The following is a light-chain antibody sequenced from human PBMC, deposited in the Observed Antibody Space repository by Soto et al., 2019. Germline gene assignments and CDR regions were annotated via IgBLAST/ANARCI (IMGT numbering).Light chain of an antibody. J-gene: IGLJ7*01. V-gene: IGLV1-51*02. CDR1: SSNIGNNY. CDR2: ENN. CDR3: GTWDSSLSARGAV. Sequence: QSVLTQPPSVSAAPGQKVTVSYSGSSSNIGNNYVSWYQQLPGTAPKLLIYENNKRPSGIPDRFSGSKSGTSATLGITGLQTGDEADYYCGTWDSSLSARGAVFGGGTQLTVL.